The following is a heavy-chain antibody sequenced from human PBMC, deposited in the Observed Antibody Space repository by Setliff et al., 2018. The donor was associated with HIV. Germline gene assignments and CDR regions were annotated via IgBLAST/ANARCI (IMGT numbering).Heavy chain of an antibody. Sequence: GGSLRLSCAVSGFNFRGYNMNWVRQAPGKGLEWVSSISTSSTYKYYADSVKGRFTISRDNAKHALYLQMNSLRDEDTAVYYCATHRVGQRPWLSDFWGQGTLVTVSS. CDR3: ATHRVGQRPWLSDF. D-gene: IGHD5-12*01. V-gene: IGHV3-21*01. CDR2: ISTSSTYK. J-gene: IGHJ4*02. CDR1: GFNFRGYN.